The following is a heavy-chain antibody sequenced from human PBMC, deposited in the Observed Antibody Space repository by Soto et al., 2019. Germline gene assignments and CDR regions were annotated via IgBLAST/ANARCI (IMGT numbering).Heavy chain of an antibody. Sequence: APVKVSCKASGYTFTGYYMHWVRQAPGQGLEWMGWINPNSGGTNYAQKFQGWVTMTRDTSISTAYMELSRLRSDDTAVYYCARDAGYYDSSGYYCAEYDYWGQGTLVTVSS. V-gene: IGHV1-2*04. CDR1: GYTFTGYY. J-gene: IGHJ4*02. D-gene: IGHD3-22*01. CDR3: ARDAGYYDSSGYYCAEYDY. CDR2: INPNSGGT.